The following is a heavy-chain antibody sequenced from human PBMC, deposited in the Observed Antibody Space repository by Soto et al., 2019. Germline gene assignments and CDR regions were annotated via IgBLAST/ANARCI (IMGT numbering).Heavy chain of an antibody. Sequence: QVQLQESGPGLVKPSETLSLTCTVSGGSVSSGSYYWSWIRQPPGKGLEWIGYIYYSGSTNYNPSLKSRVTISVDTSKNQFSLKLSSVTAADTAVYYCARAQYYYDRSGYYLDAFDIWGQGTMVTVSS. CDR3: ARAQYYYDRSGYYLDAFDI. J-gene: IGHJ3*02. V-gene: IGHV4-61*01. D-gene: IGHD3-22*01. CDR2: IYYSGST. CDR1: GGSVSSGSYY.